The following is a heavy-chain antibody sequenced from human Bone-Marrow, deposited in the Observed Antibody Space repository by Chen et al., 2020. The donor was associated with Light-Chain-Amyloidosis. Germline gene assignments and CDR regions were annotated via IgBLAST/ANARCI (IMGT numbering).Heavy chain of an antibody. CDR3: AKDISYDDILPGYPADAFDI. J-gene: IGHJ3*02. V-gene: IGHV3-23*01. D-gene: IGHD3-9*01. CDR1: GCAFSSYA. CDR2: ISGSGGSR. Sequence: RLSCAASGCAFSSYAMSWVRQAPGKGLEWVSTISGSGGSRYYGDSVKGRLTISRDNSKNALFLQRNSLSAEDTAVYYCAKDISYDDILPGYPADAFDIWGQGTMVTVSS.